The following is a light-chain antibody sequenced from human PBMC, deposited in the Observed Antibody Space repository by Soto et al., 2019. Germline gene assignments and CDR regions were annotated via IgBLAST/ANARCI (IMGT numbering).Light chain of an antibody. V-gene: IGLV2-14*01. CDR1: SSDVGGYNY. Sequence: QSALTQPASVSGSPGQSITISCTGTSSDVGGYNYVSWYQQHPGKAPKLLIYDVSNRPSGVSNRFSASKSGNTASLTISGPQVGGEADYYAGSYTNSSPLLFFGGGTKRPVL. CDR3: GSYTNSSPLLF. CDR2: DVS. J-gene: IGLJ2*01.